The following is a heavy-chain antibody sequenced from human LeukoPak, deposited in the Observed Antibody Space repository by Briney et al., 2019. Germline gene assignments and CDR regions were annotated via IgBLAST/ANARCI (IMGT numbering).Heavy chain of an antibody. Sequence: ASVKVSCKASGYTFTSYGISWVRQAPGRGLEWMGWISAYNGNTNYAQKLQGRVTTTTDTSTSTAYMELRSLRSDDTAVYYCAREIRGYSYGYSFDYWGQGTLVTVSS. V-gene: IGHV1-18*01. CDR3: AREIRGYSYGYSFDY. D-gene: IGHD5-18*01. J-gene: IGHJ4*02. CDR2: ISAYNGNT. CDR1: GYTFTSYG.